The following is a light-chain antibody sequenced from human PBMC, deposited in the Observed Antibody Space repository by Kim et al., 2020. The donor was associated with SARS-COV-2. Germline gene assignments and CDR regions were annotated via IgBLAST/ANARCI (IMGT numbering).Light chain of an antibody. J-gene: IGLJ1*01. V-gene: IGLV3-1*01. Sequence: PDKTATTTCSGDKWGDKYTCWYQQRPGRSPVVVIYQDNKRPSGIPGRFSGSNSGNTASLTISGTQAMDEADYYCQAWDSSTASYVFGTGTKVTVL. CDR1: KWGDKY. CDR3: QAWDSSTASYV. CDR2: QDN.